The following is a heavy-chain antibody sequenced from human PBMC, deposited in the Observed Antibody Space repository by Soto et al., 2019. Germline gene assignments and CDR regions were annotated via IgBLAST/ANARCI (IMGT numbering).Heavy chain of an antibody. CDR1: GFTLSSYG. CDR3: AKEAAAGTMDY. V-gene: IGHV3-30*18. CDR2: ISYDGSNK. Sequence: QVQLVESGGGVVQPGRSLRLSCAASGFTLSSYGMHWVRQAPGKGLEWVAVISYDGSNKYYADSVKGRFTISRDNSKNTLYLQMNSLRAEDTAVYYCAKEAAAGTMDYWGQGTLVTVSS. J-gene: IGHJ4*02. D-gene: IGHD6-13*01.